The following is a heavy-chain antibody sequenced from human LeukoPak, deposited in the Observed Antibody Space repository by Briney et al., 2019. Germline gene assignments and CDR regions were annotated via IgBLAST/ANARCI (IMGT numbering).Heavy chain of an antibody. Sequence: GGSLRLSCAASGFTFSDFAMIWVRQPPGKGLEWVSSIFQGGGEIHYADSVRGRFTISRDNSRSTLFLQMNSLRAEDTAVYYCAESILGYCSGGSCYWNDAFDIWGQGTMVTVSS. CDR3: AESILGYCSGGSCYWNDAFDI. V-gene: IGHV3-23*01. CDR2: IFQGGGEI. CDR1: GFTFSDFA. J-gene: IGHJ3*02. D-gene: IGHD2-15*01.